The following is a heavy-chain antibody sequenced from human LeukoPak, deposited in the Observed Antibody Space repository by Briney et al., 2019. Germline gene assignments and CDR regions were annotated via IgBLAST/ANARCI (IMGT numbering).Heavy chain of an antibody. CDR3: ARRVGGTYYYGSGSYHFDY. CDR2: ISAYNGNT. J-gene: IGHJ4*02. Sequence: GASVKVSCKASGYTFTSYGISWVRQAPGQGLEWMRWISAYNGNTNYAQKLQGRVTMTTDTSTSTAYMELRSLRSDDTAVYYCARRVGGTYYYGSGSYHFDYWGQGTLVTVSS. V-gene: IGHV1-18*01. D-gene: IGHD3-10*01. CDR1: GYTFTSYG.